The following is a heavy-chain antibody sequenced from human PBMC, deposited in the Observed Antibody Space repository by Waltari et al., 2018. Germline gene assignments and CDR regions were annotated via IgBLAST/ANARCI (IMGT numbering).Heavy chain of an antibody. J-gene: IGHJ3*02. CDR1: GGSFSGYY. CDR3: ARCWYQLPQVDAFDI. V-gene: IGHV4-34*01. CDR2: INHSGST. D-gene: IGHD2-2*01. Sequence: QVQLQQWGAGLLKPSETLSLTCAVYGGSFSGYYWSWLRPPPGKGLEWIGEINHSGSTNYNPSLKSRVTISVDTSKNQFSLKLSSVTAADTAVYYCARCWYQLPQVDAFDIWGQGTMVTVSS.